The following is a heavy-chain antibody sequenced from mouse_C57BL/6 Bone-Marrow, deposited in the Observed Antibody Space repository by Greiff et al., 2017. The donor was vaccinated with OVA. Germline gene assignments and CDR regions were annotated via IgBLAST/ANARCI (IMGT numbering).Heavy chain of an antibody. J-gene: IGHJ2*01. CDR2: IDPENGDT. Sequence: VQLQQSGAELVRPGASVKLSCTASGFNIKDDYMHWVKQRPEQGLEWIGWIDPENGDTEYASKFQGKATITADTSSNTAYLQLSSLTSEDTAVDYCTPYYYGSSSYFDYWGQGTTLTVSA. CDR3: TPYYYGSSSYFDY. D-gene: IGHD1-1*01. CDR1: GFNIKDDY. V-gene: IGHV14-4*01.